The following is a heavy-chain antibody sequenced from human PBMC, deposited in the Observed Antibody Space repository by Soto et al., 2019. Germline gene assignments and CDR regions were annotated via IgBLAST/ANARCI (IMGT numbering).Heavy chain of an antibody. CDR3: AGTTSHQWYYMDV. V-gene: IGHV6-1*01. Sequence: QVQLQESGPGLVQPSQTLSLTCAISGASVSSNSAAWNWIRLSRSRGLEWLARTYYRSSWYNDYAVSVRSRITVNPDTSKNQFSLQLTSVTPEDTAVYYCAGTTSHQWYYMDVWGKGTTVTVSS. J-gene: IGHJ6*03. D-gene: IGHD1-7*01. CDR2: TYYRSSWYN. CDR1: GASVSSNSAA.